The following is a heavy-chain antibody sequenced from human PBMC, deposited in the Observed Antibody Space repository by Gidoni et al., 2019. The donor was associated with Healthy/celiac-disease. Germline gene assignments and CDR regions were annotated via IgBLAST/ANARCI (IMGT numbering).Heavy chain of an antibody. Sequence: QVQLQASGPGLLKPSQTLSLTCTVSGGSLSSGRYYWRWIRQPAGKGLEWIGRIDTSGSTNDNPSLKSRVTISVDTSKNQLSLKLSSVTAADTAVYYCARGAPMRYYFDDWGQGTLVTVSS. CDR1: GGSLSSGRYY. CDR3: ARGAPMRYYFDD. CDR2: IDTSGST. D-gene: IGHD3-16*01. J-gene: IGHJ4*02. V-gene: IGHV4-61*02.